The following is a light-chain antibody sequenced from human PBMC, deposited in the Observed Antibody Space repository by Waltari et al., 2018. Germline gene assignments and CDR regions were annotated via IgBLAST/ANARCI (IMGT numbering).Light chain of an antibody. CDR3: QQRRSWPLT. Sequence: EIALTHPPSTLSLSTGERATLSCRASHSVDSYLAWYQQRPGQPPRLLIYDTSNRAPGIPARFSGSGSDTDFTLTISSLEPEDFAVYYCQQRRSWPLTFGGGTKVEIE. CDR2: DTS. V-gene: IGKV3-11*01. CDR1: HSVDSY. J-gene: IGKJ4*01.